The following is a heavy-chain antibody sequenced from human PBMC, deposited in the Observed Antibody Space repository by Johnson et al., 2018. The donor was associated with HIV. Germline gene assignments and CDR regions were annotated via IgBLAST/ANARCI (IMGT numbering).Heavy chain of an antibody. CDR3: ATGAFDWLGDAFDI. V-gene: IGHV3-30*02. CDR2: IRYDGSNK. J-gene: IGHJ3*02. D-gene: IGHD3-9*01. Sequence: QVQLVESGGGVVQPGRSLRLSCAASGFTFSSYGMHWVRQAPGKGLEWVAFIRYDGSNKYYADSVKGRFTISRDNSKNTLYLQMNSLRAEDTAVYYCATGAFDWLGDAFDIWGQGTMVTVSS. CDR1: GFTFSSYG.